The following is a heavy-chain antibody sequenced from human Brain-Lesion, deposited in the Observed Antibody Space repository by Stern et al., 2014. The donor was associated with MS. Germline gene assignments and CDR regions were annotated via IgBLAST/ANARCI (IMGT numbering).Heavy chain of an antibody. CDR1: GGSISSGGYY. Sequence: QLQLQESGPGLVKPSQTLSLSCTVSGGSISSGGYYWSWIRQPAGKGLEWIGRIFNSGSTSYNPSLKSGVTISIATSKTQFSLRLNSMTAADTAVYYCARGRVVPGFQYYVTDVWGQGTTVIVSS. V-gene: IGHV4-61*02. J-gene: IGHJ6*02. CDR2: IFNSGST. D-gene: IGHD2-2*01. CDR3: ARGRVVPGFQYYVTDV.